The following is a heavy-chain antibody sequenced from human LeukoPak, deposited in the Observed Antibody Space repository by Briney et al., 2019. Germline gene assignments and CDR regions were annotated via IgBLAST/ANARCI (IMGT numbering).Heavy chain of an antibody. Sequence: GASVKVSCKASGYTFTDFYIHWVRQAPGQGLEWMGWMSPNSGATNYAQTFQGRVTMTRDTSINTAYMELSRLTSDYTAVYYCAKVARNCNGGNCYSWFDYWGQGTLVTVSS. CDR2: MSPNSGAT. V-gene: IGHV1-2*02. D-gene: IGHD2-15*01. CDR1: GYTFTDFY. CDR3: AKVARNCNGGNCYSWFDY. J-gene: IGHJ4*02.